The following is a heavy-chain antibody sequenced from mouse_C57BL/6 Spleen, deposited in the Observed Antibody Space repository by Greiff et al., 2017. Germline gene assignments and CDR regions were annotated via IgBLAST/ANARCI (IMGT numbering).Heavy chain of an antibody. Sequence: EVQVVESGGGLVKPGGSLKLSCAASGFTFSDYGMHWVRQAPEKGLEWVAYISSGSSTIYYADTVKGRFTISRDNAKNTLFLQMTSLRSEDTAMYYCATYYYGSSYHYAMDYWGQGTSVTVSS. CDR3: ATYYYGSSYHYAMDY. V-gene: IGHV5-17*01. D-gene: IGHD1-1*01. J-gene: IGHJ4*01. CDR2: ISSGSSTI. CDR1: GFTFSDYG.